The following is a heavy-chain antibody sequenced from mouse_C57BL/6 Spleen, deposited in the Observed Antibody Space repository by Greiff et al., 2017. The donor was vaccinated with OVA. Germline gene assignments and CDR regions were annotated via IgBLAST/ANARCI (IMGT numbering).Heavy chain of an antibody. D-gene: IGHD2-5*01. Sequence: QVQLQQPGAELVKPGASVKLSCKASGYTFTSYWMQWVNQRPGQGLEWIGEIDPSDSYTNYNQKVKGKATLTVDTSSSTAYMQLRSLTSEDSAVDYWAHSNYERYAMAYWGQGTSVTVSS. V-gene: IGHV1-50*01. CDR3: AHSNYERYAMAY. CDR2: IDPSDSYT. J-gene: IGHJ4*01. CDR1: GYTFTSYW.